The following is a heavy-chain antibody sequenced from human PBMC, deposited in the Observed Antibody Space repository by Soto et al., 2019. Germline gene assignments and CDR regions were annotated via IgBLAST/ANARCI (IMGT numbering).Heavy chain of an antibody. CDR3: AKRGAVDIVATLSPIDY. Sequence: GGSLRLSCAASGFTFSSYAMSWVRQAPGKGLEWVSAISGSGGSTYYADSVKGRFTISRDNSKNTLYLQMNSLRAEDTAVYYCAKRGAVDIVATLSPIDYWGQGTLVTVSS. CDR2: ISGSGGST. CDR1: GFTFSSYA. D-gene: IGHD5-12*01. J-gene: IGHJ4*02. V-gene: IGHV3-23*01.